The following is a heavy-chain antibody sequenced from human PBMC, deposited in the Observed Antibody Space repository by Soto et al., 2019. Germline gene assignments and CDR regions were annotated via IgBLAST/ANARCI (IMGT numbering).Heavy chain of an antibody. CDR1: GGSISSSSYY. CDR3: ARSGGYSYGGDFDY. D-gene: IGHD5-18*01. V-gene: IGHV4-39*01. CDR2: IYYSGST. J-gene: IGHJ4*02. Sequence: SETLSLTCTVSGGSISSSSYYWGWIRQPPGKGLEWIGSIYYSGSTYYNPSLKSRVTISVDTSKNQFSLKLSSVTAADTAVYYCARSGGYSYGGDFDYWGQGTLVTVSS.